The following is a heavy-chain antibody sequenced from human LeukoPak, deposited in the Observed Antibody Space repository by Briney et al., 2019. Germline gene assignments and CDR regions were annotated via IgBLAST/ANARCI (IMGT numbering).Heavy chain of an antibody. CDR2: IWYDGSKE. D-gene: IGHD3-22*01. Sequence: GGSLRLSCVVSGFTFSSYGMHWVRQAPGKGLEWVAVIWYDGSKEYYIDSVKGRFTISRDNSKNTLYLQMNSLRAEDTAVYYCARGSGYYPLFDYWGQGALVTVSS. CDR1: GFTFSSYG. J-gene: IGHJ4*02. CDR3: ARGSGYYPLFDY. V-gene: IGHV3-33*01.